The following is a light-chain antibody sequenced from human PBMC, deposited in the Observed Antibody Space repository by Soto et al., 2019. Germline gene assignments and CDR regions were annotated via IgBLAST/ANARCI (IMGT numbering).Light chain of an antibody. Sequence: EIVLTQSPATLSLSPGERATLSCRASQSVSSSYLAWYQQKPGQAPRLLIYGASSRATGIPDRFSGSGSGTDFTLTISRLEPEDLAVYYCQQYGSSPPQTFGQGTKVDIK. CDR3: QQYGSSPPQT. V-gene: IGKV3-20*01. CDR2: GAS. CDR1: QSVSSSY. J-gene: IGKJ1*01.